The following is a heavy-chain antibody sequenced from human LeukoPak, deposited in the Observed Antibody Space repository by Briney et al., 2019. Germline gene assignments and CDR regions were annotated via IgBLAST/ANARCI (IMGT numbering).Heavy chain of an antibody. Sequence: GGSLRLSCAASGFTFSTFAMHWVRLSPGKGLEWVSSITGSGPYMLYADSVKHRFTISRDNTENLLYLEMNSLRAEDTALYYCARAAIIHYYYYMDVWGKGTTVTVSS. CDR3: ARAAIIHYYYYMDV. CDR1: GFTFSTFA. CDR2: ITGSGPYM. J-gene: IGHJ6*03. V-gene: IGHV3-21*04. D-gene: IGHD3-9*01.